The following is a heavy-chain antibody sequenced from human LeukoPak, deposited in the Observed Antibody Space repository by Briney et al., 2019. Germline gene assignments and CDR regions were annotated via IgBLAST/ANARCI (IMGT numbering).Heavy chain of an antibody. CDR2: INSRSTTI. Sequence: PGGSLRLSCAASGFTFSKSEMNWVRQAPEKGLEWVSYINSRSTTIYYADSVKGRFTISRDNAKNSLYLQMESLRVEDTGLYYCVTDMTPEDSSGNDWGQGTLVTVSS. J-gene: IGHJ4*02. CDR1: GFTFSKSE. CDR3: VTDMTPEDSSGND. V-gene: IGHV3-48*03. D-gene: IGHD6-19*01.